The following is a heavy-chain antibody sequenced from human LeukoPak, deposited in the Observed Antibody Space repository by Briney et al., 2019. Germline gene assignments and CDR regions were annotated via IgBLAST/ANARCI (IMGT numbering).Heavy chain of an antibody. CDR1: GYSFTSYA. Sequence: ASVKVSCKASGYSFTSYAMNWVRQAPGQGLEWMGWINTNTGNPTYAQGFTGRCVFSLDTSVSTAYLQISSLKAEDAAVYSCARVAEYSSGWYAPFDYWGQGTLVTVPS. D-gene: IGHD6-19*01. J-gene: IGHJ4*02. CDR2: INTNTGNP. V-gene: IGHV7-4-1*02. CDR3: ARVAEYSSGWYAPFDY.